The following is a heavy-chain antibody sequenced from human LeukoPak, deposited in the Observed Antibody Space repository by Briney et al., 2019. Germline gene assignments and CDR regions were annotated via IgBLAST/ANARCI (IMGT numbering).Heavy chain of an antibody. CDR2: IGGSGGGT. CDR1: GITLSNHA. J-gene: IGHJ4*02. V-gene: IGHV3-23*01. D-gene: IGHD3-22*01. Sequence: GGSLRLSCAVSGITLSNHAMSWVRQAPGKGLEWVAGIGGSGGGTNYADSVKGRFTISRDNPKNTLYLQMNNLRADDTAVYFCAKRGVVIRVILVGFHKEAYYFDSWGQGALVTVSS. CDR3: AKRGVVIRVILVGFHKEAYYFDS.